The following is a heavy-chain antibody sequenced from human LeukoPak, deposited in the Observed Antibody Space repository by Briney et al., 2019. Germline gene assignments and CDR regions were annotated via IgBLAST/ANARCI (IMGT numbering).Heavy chain of an antibody. Sequence: EASVKVSCKASGYTFTGYYIHWVRQAPGQGLEWIGWINPNNGGTNYAQKFQDRVTMTRDTSISTAYMELSRLTSDDTAVYYCARDQNFHGSGGYYGIDCWGQGTLATVSS. J-gene: IGHJ4*02. CDR3: ARDQNFHGSGGYYGIDC. CDR2: INPNNGGT. V-gene: IGHV1-2*02. D-gene: IGHD3-22*01. CDR1: GYTFTGYY.